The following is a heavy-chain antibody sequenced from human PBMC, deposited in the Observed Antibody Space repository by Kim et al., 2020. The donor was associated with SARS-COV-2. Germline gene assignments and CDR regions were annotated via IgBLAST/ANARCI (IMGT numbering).Heavy chain of an antibody. D-gene: IGHD2-15*01. CDR1: GFTFSNHA. CDR2: ISGSGGST. Sequence: GGSLRLSCAASGFTFSNHAMSWVRQAPGKGLEWVSGISGSGGSTYDADSVKGRFTISRDNSKNTLYLQMNSLRAEDTAVYYCALLGGPHCYVPRDYCGQGTLATFSS. J-gene: IGHJ4*02. V-gene: IGHV3-23*01. CDR3: ALLGGPHCYVPRDY.